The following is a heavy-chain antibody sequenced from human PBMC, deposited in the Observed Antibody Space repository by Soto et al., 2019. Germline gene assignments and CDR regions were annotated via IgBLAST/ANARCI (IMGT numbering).Heavy chain of an antibody. Sequence: QITLKESGPPLVKPTQTLTLTCTFSGFSLSTSGVDVGWIRRPPGKALEWLALIYWDDDKRYSPSLKSRLTITKDTSKNQVVLTMTNMDPLDTATYYCAHRRPYSNSPEYFFDYWGQGTLVTVSS. CDR3: AHRRPYSNSPEYFFDY. V-gene: IGHV2-5*02. J-gene: IGHJ4*02. D-gene: IGHD6-6*01. CDR1: GFSLSTSGVD. CDR2: IYWDDDK.